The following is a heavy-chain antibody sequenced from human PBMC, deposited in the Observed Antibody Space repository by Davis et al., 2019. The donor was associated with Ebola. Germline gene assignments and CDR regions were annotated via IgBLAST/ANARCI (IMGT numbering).Heavy chain of an antibody. D-gene: IGHD3-16*01. J-gene: IGHJ4*02. CDR1: RFTFTNYA. CDR2: ISVSSATT. V-gene: IGHV3-23*01. Sequence: GESLKISCAASRFTFTNYAMSWVRQAPGKGLEWVSGISVSSATTYYADSVKGRFTISRDNSKNTLYLQMNSLRAEDTVVYYCAKYPGEYGFWYFDSWGQGTRVTVSS. CDR3: AKYPGEYGFWYFDS.